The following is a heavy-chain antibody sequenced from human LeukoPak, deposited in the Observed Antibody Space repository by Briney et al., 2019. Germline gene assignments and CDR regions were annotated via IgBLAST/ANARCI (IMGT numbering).Heavy chain of an antibody. Sequence: GRSLRLSCAASGFTFDDYAMHWVRQAPGKGLEWVSGISWNSGSIGYADSVKGRFTISRDNAKNSLYLQMNSLRAEDTALYYCAKDMGYCSSTSCCTTASFDYWGQGTLVTVSS. J-gene: IGHJ4*02. CDR3: AKDMGYCSSTSCCTTASFDY. V-gene: IGHV3-9*01. CDR1: GFTFDDYA. CDR2: ISWNSGSI. D-gene: IGHD2-2*02.